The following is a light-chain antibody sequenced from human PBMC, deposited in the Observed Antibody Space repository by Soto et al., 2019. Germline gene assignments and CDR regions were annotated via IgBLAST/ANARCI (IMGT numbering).Light chain of an antibody. CDR1: ESVNSKY. J-gene: IGKJ4*01. V-gene: IGKV3-20*01. Sequence: EIVLTQSPGTLSLSPGEGATLSCRASESVNSKYLAWYQQKPGQAPNLLIYGTSSRASGIPDRFSGSGSGTDFTLTISRLEPEDFAVYYCQQYVSSPLTFGGGTKVEIK. CDR2: GTS. CDR3: QQYVSSPLT.